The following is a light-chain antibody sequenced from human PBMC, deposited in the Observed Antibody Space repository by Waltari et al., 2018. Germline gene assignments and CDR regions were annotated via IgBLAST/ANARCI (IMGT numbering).Light chain of an antibody. V-gene: IGLV4-69*01. J-gene: IGLJ3*02. CDR2: VNSDGSH. CDR3: QTGGHGTWV. Sequence: QLVLTQSPSASASLGASVKLTCTLSSGHSSNVIAWHQQQSEKGPRYLMKVNSDGSHSKGDGIPGRFSGSSSGAERYLTSSSVQAEDEADYYCQTGGHGTWVFGGGTKLTVL. CDR1: SGHSSNV.